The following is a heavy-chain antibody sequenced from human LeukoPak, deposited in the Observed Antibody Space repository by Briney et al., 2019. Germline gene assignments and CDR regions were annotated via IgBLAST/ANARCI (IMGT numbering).Heavy chain of an antibody. D-gene: IGHD2-2*01. CDR1: GFTFSSYD. J-gene: IGHJ4*02. CDR3: ARDQGCSSTNCYALFFHY. V-gene: IGHV3-33*01. CDR2: IWYDGSNK. Sequence: PGGSLRLSCAASGFTFSSYDMHWVRQAPGKGLEWVALIWYDGSNKYYADSVKGRFTISRDNSKNTLYLQMNSLRAEDTAVYYCARDQGCSSTNCYALFFHYWGQGTLVTVSS.